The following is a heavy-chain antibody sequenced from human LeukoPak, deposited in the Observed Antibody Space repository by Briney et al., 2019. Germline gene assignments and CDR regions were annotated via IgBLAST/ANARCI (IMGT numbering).Heavy chain of an antibody. D-gene: IGHD6-19*01. CDR1: GFTFSSYW. CDR2: INSDGSST. Sequence: PGGSLRLSCAASGFTFSSYWMHWVRQAPGKGLVWVSRINSDGSSTSYADSVKGRFTISRDNAKNTLYLQMNSLRAEDTAVYYCAKERQQWLVHENFQHWGQGTLVTVSS. V-gene: IGHV3-74*01. CDR3: AKERQQWLVHENFQH. J-gene: IGHJ1*01.